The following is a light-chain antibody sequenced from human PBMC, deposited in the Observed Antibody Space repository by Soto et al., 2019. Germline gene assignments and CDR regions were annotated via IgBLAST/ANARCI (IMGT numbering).Light chain of an antibody. V-gene: IGKV3-20*01. CDR1: QSVSSSY. J-gene: IGKJ2*01. CDR2: GAS. Sequence: EIVLTQSPGTLSLSPRERATLSCRASQSVSSSYLAWYQQKPGQAPRLLIYGASSRATGIPDRFSGSGSGTDFTLTISRLEPEDFAVYYCQQYGSSPPYTFGQGNKLEIK. CDR3: QQYGSSPPYT.